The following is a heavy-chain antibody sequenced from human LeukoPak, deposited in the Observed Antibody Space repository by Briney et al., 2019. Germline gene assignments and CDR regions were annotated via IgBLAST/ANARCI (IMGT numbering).Heavy chain of an antibody. D-gene: IGHD1-26*01. V-gene: IGHV4-34*01. CDR2: INHSGST. CDR1: GGSFSGYY. Sequence: SETLPLTCAVYGGSFSGYYWGWIRQPPGKGLEWIGEINHSGSTNYNPSLKSRVTISVDTSKNQFSLKLSSVTAADTAVYYCARGRGGSYRRRFDYWGQGTLVTVSS. J-gene: IGHJ4*02. CDR3: ARGRGGSYRRRFDY.